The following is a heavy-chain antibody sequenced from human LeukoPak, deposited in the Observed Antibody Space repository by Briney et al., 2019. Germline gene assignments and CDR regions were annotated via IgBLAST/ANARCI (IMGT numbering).Heavy chain of an antibody. D-gene: IGHD5-24*01. V-gene: IGHV3-48*01. J-gene: IGHJ4*02. Sequence: QPGGSLRLSCAASGFTFSSYSMNWVRQAPGKGLEWVSYISSSNSTIYYADSVKGRFTISRDNAKNSLYLQMNSLRAEDTAVYYCATSYRDGPQSSFDYWGQGTLVTVSS. CDR1: GFTFSSYS. CDR2: ISSSNSTI. CDR3: ATSYRDGPQSSFDY.